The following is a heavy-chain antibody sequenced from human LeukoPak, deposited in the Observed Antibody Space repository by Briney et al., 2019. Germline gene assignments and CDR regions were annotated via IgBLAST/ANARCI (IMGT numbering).Heavy chain of an antibody. D-gene: IGHD1-26*01. V-gene: IGHV3-48*04. J-gene: IGHJ4*02. CDR3: AREGGSYYWFDY. Sequence: GGSLRLSCAASGFTFSSYNMNWVRQAPGKGLEWVSYISSSSSTIYYADSVKGRITISGETAKHSPYLLRYILAAEAAAVYCCAREGGSYYWFDYWGQGTLVTVSS. CDR1: GFTFSSYN. CDR2: ISSSSSTI.